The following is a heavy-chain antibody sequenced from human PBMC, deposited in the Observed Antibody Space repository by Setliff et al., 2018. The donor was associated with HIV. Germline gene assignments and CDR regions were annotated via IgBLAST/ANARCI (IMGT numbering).Heavy chain of an antibody. V-gene: IGHV1-18*01. D-gene: IGHD5-18*01. Sequence: GASVKVSCKTSGYMFIAYGMSWVRRAPGQGLEWMGWIGPYNGRTEYAQEFQGRVSLTIDTSASTAYMELRSLRSEDTAVYYCARESPHVDTDRVSQHPTDYYYYGMDVWGQGTTVTVSS. CDR2: IGPYNGRT. CDR3: ARESPHVDTDRVSQHPTDYYYYGMDV. CDR1: GYMFIAYG. J-gene: IGHJ6*02.